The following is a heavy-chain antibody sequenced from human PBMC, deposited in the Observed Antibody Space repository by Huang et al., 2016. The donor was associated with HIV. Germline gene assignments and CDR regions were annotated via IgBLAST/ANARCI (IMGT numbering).Heavy chain of an antibody. D-gene: IGHD3-22*01. CDR1: GGSFSVYY. V-gene: IGHV4-34*02. J-gene: IGHJ4*02. CDR2: SNQSGTT. CDR3: ARRYNSRRDY. Sequence: QVQLEQWGAGLLTASETLSLTCAVYGGSFSVYYWTWLRQAPGKGLEWVGESNQSGTTNYNPSRKRRVNMSVDTSKSQCSLYLTSLSAADTGTYFCARRYNSRRDYWGRGTLVTVHS.